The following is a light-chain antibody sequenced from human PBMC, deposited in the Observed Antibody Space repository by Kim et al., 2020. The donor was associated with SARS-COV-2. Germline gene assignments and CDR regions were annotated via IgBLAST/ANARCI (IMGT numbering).Light chain of an antibody. CDR3: QQSYTTPIT. V-gene: IGKV1-39*01. CDR2: DAT. CDR1: QTIAKY. Sequence: DIEMTQSPSSLSAWVGDRVTISCRASQTIAKYVNWYQQRPGKATKILLFDATTLHVGVPSRFSGSASGTDFTLTISGVQVENFATYFCQQSYTTPITFGQGTRLEI. J-gene: IGKJ5*01.